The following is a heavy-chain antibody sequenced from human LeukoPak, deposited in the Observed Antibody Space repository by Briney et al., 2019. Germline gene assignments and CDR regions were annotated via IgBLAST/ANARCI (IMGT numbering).Heavy chain of an antibody. CDR3: ARGPPRGKYYYMDV. D-gene: IGHD1-1*01. CDR2: IGTASDT. Sequence: GGSLRLSCAASGFTFSSFDMHWVRQPTGRGLDWVSTIGTASDTYYPGSVEGRFTLSRDNAKNSLYLQMNSLTAGDTAVYYCARGPPRGKYYYMDVWGKGTTVTVSS. CDR1: GFTFSSFD. V-gene: IGHV3-13*01. J-gene: IGHJ6*03.